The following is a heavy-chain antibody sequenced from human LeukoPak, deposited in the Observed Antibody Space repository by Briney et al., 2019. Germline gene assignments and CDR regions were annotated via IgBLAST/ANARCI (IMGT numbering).Heavy chain of an antibody. V-gene: IGHV4-38-2*01. Sequence: KLSETLSLTCAVSGYSISSGYYWGWIRQPPGKGLEWIGSIYHSGSTYYNPSLKSRVTISVDTSKNQFSLKLSSVTAADTAVYYCARVVAAATWPFDIWGQGTMVTVSS. CDR3: ARVVAAATWPFDI. J-gene: IGHJ3*02. CDR1: GYSISSGYY. D-gene: IGHD2-15*01. CDR2: IYHSGST.